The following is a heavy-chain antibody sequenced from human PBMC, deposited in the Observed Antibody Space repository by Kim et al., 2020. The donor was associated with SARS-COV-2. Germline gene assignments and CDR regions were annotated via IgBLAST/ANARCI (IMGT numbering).Heavy chain of an antibody. D-gene: IGHD5-12*01. CDR2: A. Sequence: ANYAQKFQGRVTITADKSTSTAYMELSSLRCEDTAVYYCARGPTNSGYDCWGQGTLVTVSS. J-gene: IGHJ4*02. CDR3: ARGPTNSGYDC. V-gene: IGHV1-69*04.